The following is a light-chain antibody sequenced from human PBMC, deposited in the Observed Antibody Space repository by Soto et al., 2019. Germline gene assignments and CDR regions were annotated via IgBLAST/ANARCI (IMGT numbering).Light chain of an antibody. CDR1: SSDVGSYNL. V-gene: IGLV2-23*02. J-gene: IGLJ1*01. Sequence: QSVVTQPASVSGSPGQSIALTCTGTSSDVGSYNLVSWYQQHPGKAPKLMIYEVSKRPSGVSNRFSGSKSGNTASLTISGLQAEDEADYYCCSYAGSSTFAFYVFGTGTKVTVL. CDR2: EVS. CDR3: CSYAGSSTFAFYV.